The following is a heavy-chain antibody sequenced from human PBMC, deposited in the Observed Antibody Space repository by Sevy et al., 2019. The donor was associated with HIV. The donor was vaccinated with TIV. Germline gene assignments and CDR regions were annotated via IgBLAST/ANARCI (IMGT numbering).Heavy chain of an antibody. CDR1: GFTFSKYW. J-gene: IGHJ4*02. V-gene: IGHV3-7*01. CDR3: ARDDGNYYFHY. CDR2: IKQDTGQK. D-gene: IGHD1-7*01. Sequence: GGSLRLSCAASGFTFSKYWMGWVRQAPGKGLEWVANIKQDTGQKYYVDSVKGRFTISRDNAKNSLYLQMNSLRAEDTAVYFCARDDGNYYFHYWGQGTLGTGSS.